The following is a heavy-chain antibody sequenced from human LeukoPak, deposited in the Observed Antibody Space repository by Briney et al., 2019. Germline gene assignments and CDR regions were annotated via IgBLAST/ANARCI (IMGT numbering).Heavy chain of an antibody. J-gene: IGHJ4*02. D-gene: IGHD6-13*01. Sequence: GSLRLSCAASGFTFSSYGMHWVRQAPGKGLEWVAFIRYDGSGKYYGDSVKGRFTISRDISKNTLHLQMNSLRAEDTAVYYCAKVASIAAAGEFGSWGQGTLVTVSS. CDR1: GFTFSSYG. CDR2: IRYDGSGK. V-gene: IGHV3-30*02. CDR3: AKVASIAAAGEFGS.